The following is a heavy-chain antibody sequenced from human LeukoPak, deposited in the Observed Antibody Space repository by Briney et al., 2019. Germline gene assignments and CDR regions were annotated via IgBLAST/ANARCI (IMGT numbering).Heavy chain of an antibody. CDR2: IYYSGST. CDR1: GGSISSYY. J-gene: IGHJ4*02. Sequence: TSETLSLTCTVSGGSISSYYWSWIRQPPGKGLEWIGYIYYSGSTNYNPSLKSRVTISVDTSKNQFSLKLSSVTAADTAVYYCARTRIAAAAFNDYWGQGTLVTVSS. CDR3: ARTRIAAAAFNDY. D-gene: IGHD6-13*01. V-gene: IGHV4-59*08.